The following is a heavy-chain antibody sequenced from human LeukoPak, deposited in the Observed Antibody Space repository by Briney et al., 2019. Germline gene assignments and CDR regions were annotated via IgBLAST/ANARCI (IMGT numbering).Heavy chain of an antibody. CDR3: ARDVNTYLLPSSERYLDY. D-gene: IGHD2-21*01. CDR1: GFTFSSYG. J-gene: IGHJ4*02. CDR2: VSYDGSTK. V-gene: IGHV3-33*05. Sequence: GGSLRLSCAASGFTFSSYGMHWVRQAPGKGLEWVAIVSYDGSTKYYADAMKGRFTISRDNSKNTLYLQMNSLGGEDTATYFCARDVNTYLLPSSERYLDYWGQGTLVAVSS.